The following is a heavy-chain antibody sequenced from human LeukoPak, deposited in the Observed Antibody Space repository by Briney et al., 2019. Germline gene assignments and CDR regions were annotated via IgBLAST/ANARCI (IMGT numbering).Heavy chain of an antibody. V-gene: IGHV3-33*03. Sequence: GGSLRLSCAASGFTFSSYGMHWVRQAPGKGLEWVAVISHDGRNKYYGDSVKGRFTISRDNSKNTLYLQMNSLRVEDTAVYYCAKLAKYFYGSETYYFFEHWGQGTPVTASS. D-gene: IGHD3-10*01. CDR1: GFTFSSYG. J-gene: IGHJ4*02. CDR2: ISHDGRNK. CDR3: AKLAKYFYGSETYYFFEH.